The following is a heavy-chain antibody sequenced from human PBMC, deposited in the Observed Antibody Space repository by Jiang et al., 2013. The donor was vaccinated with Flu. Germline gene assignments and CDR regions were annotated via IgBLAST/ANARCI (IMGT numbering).Heavy chain of an antibody. CDR2: IYFSGST. Sequence: GSGLVKPSETLSLTCTVSGGSISSYYWSWIRQPPEKGLEWIGYIYFSGSTNYNPSLKSRVTISVDTSKNQFSLKLNSVTAADTAVYYCARFKNEAGVTAFRWFDPWGQGTLVTVSS. CDR3: ARFKNEAGVTAFRWFDP. CDR1: GGSISSYY. J-gene: IGHJ5*02. D-gene: IGHD2-21*02. V-gene: IGHV4-59*01.